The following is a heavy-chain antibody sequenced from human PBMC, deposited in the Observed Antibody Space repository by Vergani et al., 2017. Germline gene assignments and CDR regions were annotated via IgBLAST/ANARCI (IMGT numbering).Heavy chain of an antibody. Sequence: EVQLLESGGGLVQPGGSLRLSCAASGFTVSSNYMSWVRQAPGKGLEWVSVIYSGGSTYYADSVKGRFTISRDNSKNTLYLQMNSLRAEDTAVYYCARGFYYDSSGDAFDIWGQGTMVTVSS. V-gene: IGHV3-53*01. CDR2: IYSGGST. D-gene: IGHD3-22*01. CDR3: ARGFYYDSSGDAFDI. CDR1: GFTVSSNY. J-gene: IGHJ3*02.